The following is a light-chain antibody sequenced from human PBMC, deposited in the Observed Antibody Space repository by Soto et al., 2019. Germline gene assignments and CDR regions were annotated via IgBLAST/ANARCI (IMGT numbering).Light chain of an antibody. Sequence: QSVLTQPPSASGTPGQRLIISCSGSTSNIGSHSVNWFQHLPGTAPRLLITTNNQRPSGVPDRFSGYKSDTSASLVISGLQSEDEAHYYCATWDDSLQGVFGTGTKLNVL. V-gene: IGLV1-44*01. CDR3: ATWDDSLQGV. CDR1: TSNIGSHS. CDR2: TNN. J-gene: IGLJ1*01.